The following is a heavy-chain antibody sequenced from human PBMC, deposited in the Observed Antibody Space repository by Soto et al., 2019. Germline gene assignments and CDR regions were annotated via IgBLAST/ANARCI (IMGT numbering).Heavy chain of an antibody. CDR2: ISSGGST. V-gene: IGHV3-23*01. Sequence: GGSLRLSCVASGFSFRSYWMHWVRQAPGKGLVWVARISSGGSTYYADSVKGRFTISRDNSKNTLYLQMNSLRAEDTAVYYCAKDVSPQYDFWSGYTPGYFDYWGQGTLVTVSS. CDR1: GFSFRSYW. J-gene: IGHJ4*02. CDR3: AKDVSPQYDFWSGYTPGYFDY. D-gene: IGHD3-3*01.